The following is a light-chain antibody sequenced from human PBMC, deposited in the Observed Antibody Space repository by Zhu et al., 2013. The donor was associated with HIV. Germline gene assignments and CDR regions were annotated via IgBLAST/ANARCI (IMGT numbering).Light chain of an antibody. J-gene: IGKJ1*01. Sequence: DIVMTQSPDSLAVSLGERATINCKSSQSVLYSSNNKNYLAWYQQKPGQPPKLLIYWASTRESGVPDRFSGNGSGTDFTLTISSLQAEDVAVYYCQQYHTTPPVTFGQGTKVKSN. CDR1: QSVLYSSNNKNY. CDR3: QQYHTTPPVT. CDR2: WAS. V-gene: IGKV4-1*01.